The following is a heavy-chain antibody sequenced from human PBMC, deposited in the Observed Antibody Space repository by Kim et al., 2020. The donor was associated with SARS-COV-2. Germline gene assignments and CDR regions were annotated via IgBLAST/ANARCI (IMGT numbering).Heavy chain of an antibody. V-gene: IGHV3-23*01. CDR2: ISGSGGST. D-gene: IGHD2-15*01. CDR1: GFTFSSYA. J-gene: IGHJ3*02. Sequence: GGSLRLSCAASGFTFSSYAMSWVRQAPGKGLEWVSAISGSGGSTYYADSVKGRFTISRDNSKNTLYLQMNSLRAEDTAVYYCAKLRLVVVAATDIGLGSFLGAFDIWGQGTMVTVSS. CDR3: AKLRLVVVAATDIGLGSFLGAFDI.